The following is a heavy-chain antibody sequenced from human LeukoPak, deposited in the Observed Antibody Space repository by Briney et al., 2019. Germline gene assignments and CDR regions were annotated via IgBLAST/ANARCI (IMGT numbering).Heavy chain of an antibody. Sequence: ASVKVSCKASGYTFTSYGISWVRQAPGQGLEWLGWINPNSGGTNYAQKFQGRVTMTRDTSISTAYMELSRLRSDDTAVYYCARVVAGTELYMDVWGKGTTVTISS. J-gene: IGHJ6*03. CDR1: GYTFTSYG. CDR3: ARVVAGTELYMDV. D-gene: IGHD6-19*01. V-gene: IGHV1-2*02. CDR2: INPNSGGT.